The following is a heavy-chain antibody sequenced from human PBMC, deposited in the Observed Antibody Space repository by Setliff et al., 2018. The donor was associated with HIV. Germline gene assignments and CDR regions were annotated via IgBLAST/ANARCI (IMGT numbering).Heavy chain of an antibody. D-gene: IGHD3-3*01. J-gene: IGHJ6*02. CDR2: IYYSGSS. V-gene: IGHV4-59*12. CDR3: AKDLGVSYYNFWSNYYGLDV. Sequence: PSETLSLTCTVSGGSISSYYWSWIRQPPGKGLEWIGYIYYSGSSKNTPSLKSRVTISVDTPKNEFSLKLSSVTAADTAVYYCAKDLGVSYYNFWSNYYGLDVWGQGTTVTVSS. CDR1: GGSISSYY.